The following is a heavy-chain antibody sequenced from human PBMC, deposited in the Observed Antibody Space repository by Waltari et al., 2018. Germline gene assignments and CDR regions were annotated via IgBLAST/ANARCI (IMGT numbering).Heavy chain of an antibody. CDR1: GGSISSYY. D-gene: IGHD3-10*01. CDR2: IYTSGST. J-gene: IGHJ5*02. V-gene: IGHV4-4*07. Sequence: QVQLQESDPGLVKPSETLSLTCTVSGGSISSYYWSWIRQPAGKGLEWIGRIYTSGSTNYNPSLKSRVTMSVDTSKNQFSLKLSSVTAADTAVYYCAREIIHDTMVRRWFDPWGQGTLVTVSS. CDR3: AREIIHDTMVRRWFDP.